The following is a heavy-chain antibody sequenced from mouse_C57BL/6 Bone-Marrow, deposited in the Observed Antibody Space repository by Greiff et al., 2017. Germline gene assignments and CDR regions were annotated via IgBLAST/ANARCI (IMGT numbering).Heavy chain of an antibody. V-gene: IGHV10-1*01. Sequence: EVQVVESGGGLVQPKGSLKLSCAASGFSFNTYAMNWVRQAPGKGLEWVARIRSKSNNYATYYADSVKDRFTISRDDSDSMLYLQMNNLKTEDTAMYYCVRSPFAYWGQGTLVTVSA. CDR3: VRSPFAY. CDR2: IRSKSNNYAT. J-gene: IGHJ3*01. CDR1: GFSFNTYA.